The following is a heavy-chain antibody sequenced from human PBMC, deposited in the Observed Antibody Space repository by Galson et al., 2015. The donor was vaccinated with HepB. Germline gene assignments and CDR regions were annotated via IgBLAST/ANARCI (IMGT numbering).Heavy chain of an antibody. J-gene: IGHJ5*02. CDR1: GYSFTSYW. CDR3: ARHGTYCSGGSCYDWFDP. D-gene: IGHD2-15*01. V-gene: IGHV5-10-1*01. CDR2: IDPSDSYT. Sequence: QSGAEVKKPGESLRISCKGSGYSFTSYWISWVRQMPGKGLEWMGRIDPSDSYTNYSPSFQGHVTISADKSISTAYLQWSSLKASDTAMYYCARHGTYCSGGSCYDWFDPWGQGTLVTVSS.